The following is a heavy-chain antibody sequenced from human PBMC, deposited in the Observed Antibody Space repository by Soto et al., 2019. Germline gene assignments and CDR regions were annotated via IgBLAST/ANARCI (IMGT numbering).Heavy chain of an antibody. CDR3: ARDLVAEGPRGYSYGYFDY. V-gene: IGHV3-7*01. CDR1: GFTFSSYW. J-gene: IGHJ4*02. D-gene: IGHD5-18*01. CDR2: IKQDGSEK. Sequence: GGSLRLSCAASGFTFSSYWMSWVRQAPGKGLEWVANIKQDGSEKYYVDSVKGRFTISRDNAKNSLYLQMNSLRAEDTAVYYCARDLVAEGPRGYSYGYFDYWGQGPLVTVSS.